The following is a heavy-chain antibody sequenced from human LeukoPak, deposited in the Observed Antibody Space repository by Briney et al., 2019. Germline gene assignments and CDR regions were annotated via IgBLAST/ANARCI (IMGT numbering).Heavy chain of an antibody. CDR3: ARDPYSGSYGNYYYYFMDV. V-gene: IGHV3-21*01. Sequence: GGSLRLSCAASGFTFRGYAMHWVRQAPGKGLEWVSSITSGSSYIYYADSVKGRFTISRDNAKNSLYLQMNSLRAEDTAVYYCARDPYSGSYGNYYYYFMDVWGKGTTVTISS. CDR2: ITSGSSYI. CDR1: GFTFRGYA. J-gene: IGHJ6*03. D-gene: IGHD1-26*01.